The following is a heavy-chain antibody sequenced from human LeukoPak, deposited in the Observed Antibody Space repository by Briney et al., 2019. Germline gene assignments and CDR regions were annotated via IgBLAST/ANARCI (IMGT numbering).Heavy chain of an antibody. CDR3: ARMPRLLDY. D-gene: IGHD4-11*01. CDR2: INQGGSEH. J-gene: IGHJ4*02. Sequence: GGSLRLYCAASGFTFSSYWMTWVRQAPGKGLEWVAYINQGGSEHWYVDSVKGRFAISRDNAKNSLYLQMNRLRAEDTAVYYCARMPRLLDYWGQGILVTVSS. CDR1: GFTFSSYW. V-gene: IGHV3-7*01.